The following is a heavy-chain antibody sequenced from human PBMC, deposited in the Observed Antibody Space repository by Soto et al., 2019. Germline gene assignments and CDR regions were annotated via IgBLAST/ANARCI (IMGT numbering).Heavy chain of an antibody. CDR3: AAPDFGDYWYFDL. Sequence: QMQLVQSGPEVKKPGTSVKVSCKASGFTFSSSIVQWVRQARGQRLEWIGWIVVGSGHTNYEQTFQERVTITRDMSTTTADTELSSLRSEDTAGYYCAAPDFGDYWYFDLWGRGTLVTVSS. D-gene: IGHD4-17*01. J-gene: IGHJ2*01. CDR1: GFTFSSSI. V-gene: IGHV1-58*01. CDR2: IVVGSGHT.